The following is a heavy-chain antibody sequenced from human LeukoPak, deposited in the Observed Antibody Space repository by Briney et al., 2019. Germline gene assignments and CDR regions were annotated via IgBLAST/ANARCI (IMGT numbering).Heavy chain of an antibody. Sequence: SETLSLTCTVSGGSISSGDYYCSWIRQPPGEGLEWIGYIYYSGSTYYNPSLKSRVTISVDTSKNQFSLKLSSVTAADTAVYYCARVGDYYDSSGYLVDYWGQGTLVTVSS. D-gene: IGHD3-22*01. CDR1: GGSISSGDYY. J-gene: IGHJ4*02. V-gene: IGHV4-30-4*01. CDR3: ARVGDYYDSSGYLVDY. CDR2: IYYSGST.